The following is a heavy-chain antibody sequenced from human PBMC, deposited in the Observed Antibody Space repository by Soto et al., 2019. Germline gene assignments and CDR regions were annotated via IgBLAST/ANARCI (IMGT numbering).Heavy chain of an antibody. CDR2: IYYSGST. CDR1: GGSISSSSYY. CDR3: ARLVLGIVATWGIL. D-gene: IGHD5-12*01. J-gene: IGHJ4*02. Sequence: PSETLSLTCTVSGGSISSSSYYWGWIRQPPGKGLEWIGSIYYSGSTYYNPSLKSRVTISVDTSKNQFSLKLSSVTAADTAVYYCARLVLGIVATWGILWGQGTLVTVSS. V-gene: IGHV4-39*01.